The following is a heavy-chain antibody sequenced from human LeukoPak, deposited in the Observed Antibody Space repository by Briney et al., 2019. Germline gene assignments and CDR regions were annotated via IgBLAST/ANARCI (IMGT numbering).Heavy chain of an antibody. V-gene: IGHV3-74*01. CDR2: INNEGSGT. CDR1: GFTFSTYW. Sequence: GGSLRLSCAASGFTFSTYWMHWVRQAPGKGLVWVSRINNEGSGTGYADSVKGRFTISRDNAKNTLFLQMNSLRAEDTAVYYCARGRYYAMDVWGQGTTATVSS. J-gene: IGHJ6*02. CDR3: ARGRYYAMDV.